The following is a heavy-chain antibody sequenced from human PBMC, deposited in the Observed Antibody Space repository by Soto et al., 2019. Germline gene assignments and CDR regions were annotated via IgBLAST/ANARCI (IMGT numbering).Heavy chain of an antibody. D-gene: IGHD5-12*01. CDR1: GYTFTSYA. V-gene: IGHV1-3*01. Sequence: ASVKVSCKASGYTFTSYAMHWVRQAPGQRLEWMGWINAGNGNTKYSQKFQGRVTITRXTXXSXXXMXLXXLRXEXTAVYYCARGGSLLEMATITYWGQGTLVTVSS. CDR3: ARGGSLLEMATITY. J-gene: IGHJ4*02. CDR2: INAGNGNT.